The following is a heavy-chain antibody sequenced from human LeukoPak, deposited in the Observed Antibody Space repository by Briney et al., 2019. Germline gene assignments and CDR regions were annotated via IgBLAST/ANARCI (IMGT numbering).Heavy chain of an antibody. D-gene: IGHD3-10*01. CDR1: GGSISSYY. J-gene: IGHJ2*01. Sequence: PSETLSLTCTVSGGSISSYYWSWIRQPPGKGLELIGYIYDSGNTNYNPSLKSRVTISVDTSKNQSSLKLNSVTAADTVVYYCARLAGSGCLLTRYFDLWGRGTLVTVSS. CDR2: IYDSGNT. V-gene: IGHV4-59*08. CDR3: ARLAGSGCLLTRYFDL.